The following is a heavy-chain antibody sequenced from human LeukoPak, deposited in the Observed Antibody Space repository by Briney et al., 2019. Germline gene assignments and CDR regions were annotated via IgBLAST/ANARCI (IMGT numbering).Heavy chain of an antibody. V-gene: IGHV3-66*01. D-gene: IGHD3-10*01. CDR1: GFTVSSKY. Sequence: PGGSLRLSCAASGFTVSSKYMRWVRQAPGKGLEWVSVIYSGGSTYYADSVKGRFTISRDNSKNTLYLQMNSLRAEDTAVYYCAKDPYYGSGTADYWGQGTLATASS. CDR3: AKDPYYGSGTADY. J-gene: IGHJ4*02. CDR2: IYSGGST.